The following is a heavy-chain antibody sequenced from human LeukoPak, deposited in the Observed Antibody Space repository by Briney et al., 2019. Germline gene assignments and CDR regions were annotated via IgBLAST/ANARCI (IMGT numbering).Heavy chain of an antibody. Sequence: GGSLRLSCAASGFTFSSYGMHWVRQAPGKGLEWVAVISYDGSNKYYADSVKGRFTISRDNPKNTLYLQMNSLRAEDTAVYYCAKDLLPYYYDSSGGDYWGQGTLVTVSS. J-gene: IGHJ4*02. CDR2: ISYDGSNK. CDR3: AKDLLPYYYDSSGGDY. D-gene: IGHD3-22*01. V-gene: IGHV3-30*18. CDR1: GFTFSSYG.